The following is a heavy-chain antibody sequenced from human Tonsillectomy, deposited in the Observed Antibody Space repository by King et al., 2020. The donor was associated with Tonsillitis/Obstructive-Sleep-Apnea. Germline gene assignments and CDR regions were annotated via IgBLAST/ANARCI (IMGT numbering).Heavy chain of an antibody. Sequence: QVQLQQWGAGLLKPSETLSLTCGVYGGSFSGYYWSWIRQPPGKGLEWIGEINHSGSTDYNSSLKSRVTIARDTSKNQFSLRLTLATAADTAVYYCGTNAGDYYYYMDVWGKGTTVTVSS. V-gene: IGHV4-34*01. J-gene: IGHJ6*03. D-gene: IGHD2-2*01. CDR1: GGSFSGYY. CDR3: GTNAGDYYYYMDV. CDR2: INHSGST.